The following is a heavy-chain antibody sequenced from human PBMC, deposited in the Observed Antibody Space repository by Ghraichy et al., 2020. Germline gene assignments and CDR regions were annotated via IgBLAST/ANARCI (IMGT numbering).Heavy chain of an antibody. V-gene: IGHV4-34*01. CDR3: ARGFKYDYVWGSYRRPGMYG. J-gene: IGHJ6*04. CDR2: INHSGST. CDR1: GGSFSGYY. Sequence: SETLSLTCAVYGGSFSGYYWSWIRQPPGKGLEWIGEINHSGSTNYNPSLKSRVTISVDTSKNQFSLKLSSVTAAVTAVYYCARGFKYDYVWGSYRRPGMYGGRRGTTVTVSS. D-gene: IGHD3-16*02.